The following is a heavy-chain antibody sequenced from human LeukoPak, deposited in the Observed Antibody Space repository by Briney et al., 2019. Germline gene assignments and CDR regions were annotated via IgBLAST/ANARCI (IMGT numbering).Heavy chain of an antibody. Sequence: GGSLRLSCEASGFTFGSHAMYWVRQAPGKGLEWVAGIFGSGGSQNYADPVKGRFTISRDNSRKTVYLQINSLRAEETAVYYCGKTTVGYSSGQKPAWPVDYWGQGTLVTVSS. D-gene: IGHD5-18*01. CDR3: GKTTVGYSSGQKPAWPVDY. CDR1: GFTFGSHA. CDR2: IFGSGGSQ. V-gene: IGHV3-23*01. J-gene: IGHJ4*02.